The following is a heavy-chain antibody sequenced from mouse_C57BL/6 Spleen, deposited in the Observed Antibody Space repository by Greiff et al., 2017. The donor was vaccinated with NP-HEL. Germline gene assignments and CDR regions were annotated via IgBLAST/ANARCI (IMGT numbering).Heavy chain of an antibody. CDR2: IWSGGST. D-gene: IGHD2-4*01. CDR1: GFSLTSYG. J-gene: IGHJ2*01. V-gene: IGHV2-2*01. Sequence: VQRVESGPGLVQPSQSLSITCTVSGFSLTSYGVHWVRQSPGKGLEWLGVIWSGGSTDYNAAFISRLSISKDNSKSQVFFKMNSLQADDTAIYYCARSHYDEGYYFDYWGQGTTLTVSS. CDR3: ARSHYDEGYYFDY.